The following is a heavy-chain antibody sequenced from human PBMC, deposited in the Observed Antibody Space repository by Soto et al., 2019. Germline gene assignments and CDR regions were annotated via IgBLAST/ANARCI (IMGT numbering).Heavy chain of an antibody. CDR2: ISYDGSNK. Sequence: QVQLVESGGGVVQPGRSLRLSCAASGFTFSSYAMHWVRQAPGQGLEWVAVISYDGSNKYYADSVKGRFTISRDNSKNTLYLQMHSLRAEDTAVYYCARDGNDYGDHGLVFSCDYWGQGPLVTVSS. CDR1: GFTFSSYA. D-gene: IGHD4-17*01. V-gene: IGHV3-30-3*01. CDR3: ARDGNDYGDHGLVFSCDY. J-gene: IGHJ4*02.